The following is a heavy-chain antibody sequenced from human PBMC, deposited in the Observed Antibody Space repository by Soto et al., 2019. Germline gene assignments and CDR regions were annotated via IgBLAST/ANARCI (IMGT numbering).Heavy chain of an antibody. CDR1: GGTFSSYA. Sequence: SVKVSCKASGGTFSSYAIGWVRQAPGQGLEWMGGIIPIFGTANYAQKFQGRVTITADESTSTAYMELSSLRSEDTAVYYCARDLGIAAAGRYYFYGMDVWGQGTTVTVSS. CDR3: ARDLGIAAAGRYYFYGMDV. CDR2: IIPIFGTA. D-gene: IGHD6-13*01. J-gene: IGHJ6*02. V-gene: IGHV1-69*13.